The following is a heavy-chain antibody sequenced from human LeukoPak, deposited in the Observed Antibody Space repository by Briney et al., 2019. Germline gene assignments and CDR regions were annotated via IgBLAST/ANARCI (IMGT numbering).Heavy chain of an antibody. D-gene: IGHD6-13*01. J-gene: IGHJ6*03. CDR2: ISGSGGST. V-gene: IGHV3-23*01. Sequence: SGGSLRLSCAASGFTFSSYAMSWVRQAPGKGLEWVSAISGSGGSTYYADSVKGRFTISRDNSKNTLYLQMNSLRAEDAAVYYCAKVGAAAGYYYYYYMDVWGKGTTVTVSS. CDR3: AKVGAAAGYYYYYYMDV. CDR1: GFTFSSYA.